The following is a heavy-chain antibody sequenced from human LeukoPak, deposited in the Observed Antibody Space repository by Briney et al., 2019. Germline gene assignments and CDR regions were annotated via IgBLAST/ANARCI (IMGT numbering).Heavy chain of an antibody. CDR3: AELGITMIGGV. V-gene: IGHV3-9*02. Sequence: GGSLRLSCAASGLTSSSYWMHWVRQAPGKCLEWVSGIKWNSGSIGYADSVKGRFTISRDNAKNSLYLQMNSLRAEDTAVYYCAELGITMIGGVWGKGTTVTISS. D-gene: IGHD3-10*02. CDR2: IKWNSGSI. J-gene: IGHJ6*04. CDR1: GLTSSSYW.